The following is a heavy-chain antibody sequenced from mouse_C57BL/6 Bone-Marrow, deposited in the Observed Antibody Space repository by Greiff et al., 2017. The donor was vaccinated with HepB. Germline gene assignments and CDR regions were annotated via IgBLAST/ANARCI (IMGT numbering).Heavy chain of an antibody. J-gene: IGHJ3*01. V-gene: IGHV1-81*01. CDR1: GYTFTSYG. CDR3: ASNWDAWFAY. Sequence: QVQLQQSGAELARPGASVKLSCKASGYTFTSYGISWVKQRTGQGLEWIGEIYPRSGNTYYNEKFKGKATLTADKSSSTAYMELRSLTSEDSAVYVYASNWDAWFAYWCQGTLVTVSA. D-gene: IGHD4-1*01. CDR2: IYPRSGNT.